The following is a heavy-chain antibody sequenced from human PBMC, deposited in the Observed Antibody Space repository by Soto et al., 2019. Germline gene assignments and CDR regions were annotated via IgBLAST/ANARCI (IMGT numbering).Heavy chain of an antibody. V-gene: IGHV1-2*02. Sequence: GAGVQVSFKASGYTFTGYYMHWVRQAPGQGREWMGWINPNSGGTNYAQKFQGRVTMTRDTSISTAYMELSRLRSDDTAVYYFARGLAAEDDAFDIWGQGTMVTVSS. J-gene: IGHJ3*02. CDR3: ARGLAAEDDAFDI. CDR2: INPNSGGT. D-gene: IGHD6-13*01. CDR1: GYTFTGYY.